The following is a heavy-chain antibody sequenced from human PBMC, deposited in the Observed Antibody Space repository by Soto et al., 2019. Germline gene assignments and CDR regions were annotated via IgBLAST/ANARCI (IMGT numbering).Heavy chain of an antibody. V-gene: IGHV3-30*03. CDR2: ISDDGSNK. J-gene: IGHJ4*02. D-gene: IGHD3-16*01. CDR3: VKARGGVLDFHLVY. Sequence: GGSLRLSCEASGLTLSNFAMHWVRQAPGTGLEWVAVISDDGSNKYYAGSVKGRFTVSRDNFRNTLYLQVNSLRAEDTAVYYCVKARGGVLDFHLVYWGQGPLVTVSS. CDR1: GLTLSNFA.